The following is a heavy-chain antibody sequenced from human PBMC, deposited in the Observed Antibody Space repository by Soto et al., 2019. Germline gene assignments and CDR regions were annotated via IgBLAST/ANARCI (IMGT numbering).Heavy chain of an antibody. J-gene: IGHJ4*02. D-gene: IGHD6-13*01. CDR2: TRNKANSYST. CDR1: GFTFSEYY. Sequence: EVQLVESGGGLVQPGGSLRLSCAASGFTFSEYYMDWVRQAAGKGLEWVGRTRNKANSYSTEYAASVQGRFTISRDDSKQLLYLKMNSLKTDDTAMYYCTRGGGSSSWHRYWGQGTLVTVSS. V-gene: IGHV3-72*01. CDR3: TRGGGSSSWHRY.